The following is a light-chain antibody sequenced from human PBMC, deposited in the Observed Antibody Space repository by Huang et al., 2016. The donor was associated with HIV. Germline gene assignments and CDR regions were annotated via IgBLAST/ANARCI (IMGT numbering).Light chain of an antibody. CDR2: DAS. Sequence: EIVLTQSPATLSLSPGERATLSCRASQSIINFLAWYQQKPGQAPRRLIYDASNRATGIPARFSGSGSRTDFTLTISSLEPEDFAVYYCQQRGDWPLTFGGGTKVEI. J-gene: IGKJ4*01. V-gene: IGKV3-11*01. CDR1: QSIINF. CDR3: QQRGDWPLT.